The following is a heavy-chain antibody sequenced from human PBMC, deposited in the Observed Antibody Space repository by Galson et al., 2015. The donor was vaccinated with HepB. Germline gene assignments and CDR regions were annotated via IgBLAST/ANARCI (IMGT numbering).Heavy chain of an antibody. CDR2: INAGNGNT. Sequence: SVKVSCKASGYTFTSYAMHWVRQAPGQRLEWMGWINAGNGNTKYSQKFQGRVTITRDTSASTAYMELSSLRSEDTAVYYCAREYDYGDYGGGVWFDPWGQGTLVTVSS. D-gene: IGHD4-17*01. V-gene: IGHV1-3*01. J-gene: IGHJ5*02. CDR3: AREYDYGDYGGGVWFDP. CDR1: GYTFTSYA.